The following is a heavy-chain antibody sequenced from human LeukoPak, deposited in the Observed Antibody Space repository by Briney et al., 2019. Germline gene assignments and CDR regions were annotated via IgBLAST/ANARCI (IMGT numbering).Heavy chain of an antibody. Sequence: GGSLRLSCAASELVVSRNYMSWVRQAPGKGLEWVSIIYSAGSTHYADSVRGRFTISRDNSKNTLYLQMNSLRTEDTAVYYCAKDLRPSSGYSYGYDFDYWGQGTLVTVSS. J-gene: IGHJ4*02. CDR1: ELVVSRNY. CDR3: AKDLRPSSGYSYGYDFDY. CDR2: IYSAGST. D-gene: IGHD5-18*01. V-gene: IGHV3-53*01.